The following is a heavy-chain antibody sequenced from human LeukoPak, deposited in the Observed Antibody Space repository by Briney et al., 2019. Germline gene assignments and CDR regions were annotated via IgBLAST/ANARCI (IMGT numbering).Heavy chain of an antibody. CDR2: SNAGNGNT. CDR3: ARDGAGGAFDI. J-gene: IGHJ3*02. V-gene: IGHV1-3*02. D-gene: IGHD1-26*01. CDR1: GYTFTSYG. Sequence: ASVKVSCKASGYTFTSYGISWVRQAPGQRLEWMGWSNAGNGNTKYSQEFQGRVTITRDTSASTAYMELSSLRSEDMAVYYCARDGAGGAFDIWGQGTMVTVSS.